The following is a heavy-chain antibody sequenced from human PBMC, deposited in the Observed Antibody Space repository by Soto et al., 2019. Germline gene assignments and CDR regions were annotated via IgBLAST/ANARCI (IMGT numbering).Heavy chain of an antibody. J-gene: IGHJ4*02. CDR2: ISYDGSNK. D-gene: IGHD2-15*01. V-gene: IGHV3-30*03. Sequence: GGSLRLSCAASGFTFSSYGMHWVRQAPGKGLEWVAVISYDGSNKYYADSVKGRFTISRDNSKNTLYLQMNSLRAEDTAVYYCASLPGYCSGGSCYSALGYWGQGTLVTVSS. CDR3: ASLPGYCSGGSCYSALGY. CDR1: GFTFSSYG.